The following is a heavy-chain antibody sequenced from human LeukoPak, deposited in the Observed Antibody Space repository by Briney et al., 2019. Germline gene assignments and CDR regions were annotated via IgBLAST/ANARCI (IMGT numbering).Heavy chain of an antibody. D-gene: IGHD3-10*01. CDR1: GNSFTNYW. CDR3: ARRYDSGSTIDQ. V-gene: IGHV5-10-1*01. J-gene: IGHJ4*02. Sequence: GESLKISCKDSGNSFTNYWISWVRQMPGKGLEWMGRIDPRDSYTNYSPSFQGHVTISVDKSISTAYLQWSSLKASDTAMYYCARRYDSGSTIDQWGQGTLVTVSS. CDR2: IDPRDSYT.